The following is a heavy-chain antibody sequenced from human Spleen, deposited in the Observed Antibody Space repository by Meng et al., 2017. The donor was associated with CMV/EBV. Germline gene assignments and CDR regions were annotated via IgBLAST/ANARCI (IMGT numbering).Heavy chain of an antibody. CDR1: EYPFPGYY. D-gene: IGHD6-13*01. J-gene: IGHJ4*02. CDR2: INPNSGGT. Sequence: SCKASEYPFPGYYMHWVRQAPGQGLEWMGWINPNSGGTNYAQKFQGRVTMTRDTSISTAYMELSRLRSDDTAVYYCARGAAAGRFDYWGRGTLVTVSS. V-gene: IGHV1-2*02. CDR3: ARGAAAGRFDY.